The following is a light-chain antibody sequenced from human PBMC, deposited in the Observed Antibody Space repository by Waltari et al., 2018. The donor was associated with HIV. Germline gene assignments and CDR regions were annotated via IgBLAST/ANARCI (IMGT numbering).Light chain of an antibody. CDR1: RPNVRSNN. J-gene: IGLJ3*02. CDR3: GTWDADLDGPV. V-gene: IGLV1-44*01. Sequence: QSVLTQPPSASGTPGQTISISCSGSRPNVRSNNVYWYQHIPPTAPKLIIYNTDQRPSRFPARFSASKTGTSASLAIGWLQPGDEGLYYCGTWDADLDGPVFGGGTKVTVL. CDR2: NTD.